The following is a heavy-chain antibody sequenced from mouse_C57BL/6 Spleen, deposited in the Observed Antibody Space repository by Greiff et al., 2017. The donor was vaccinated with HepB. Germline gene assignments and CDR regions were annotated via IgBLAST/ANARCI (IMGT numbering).Heavy chain of an antibody. CDR1: GFTFSDYY. V-gene: IGHV5-16*01. J-gene: IGHJ2*01. D-gene: IGHD1-1*01. CDR2: INYDGSST. Sequence: EVKLVESEGGLVQPGSSMKLSCTASGFTFSDYYMAWVRQVPEKGLEWVANINYDGSSTYYLDSLKSRFIISRDNAKNILYLQMSSLKSEDTATYYGARGNYYGSSFYYFDYWGQGTTLTVSS. CDR3: ARGNYYGSSFYYFDY.